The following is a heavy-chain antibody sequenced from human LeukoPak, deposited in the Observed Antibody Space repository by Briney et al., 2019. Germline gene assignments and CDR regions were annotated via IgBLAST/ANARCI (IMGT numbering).Heavy chain of an antibody. Sequence: GRSLRLSCAASGFTFDNYAMHWVRQAPGKGLEWVSGISWNSARIDYADSVKGRFTISRDNAKNSLYLQMNSLRAEDSAFYYCAKDYCTTTTCSRLGYWGQGTLVSVSS. J-gene: IGHJ4*02. V-gene: IGHV3-9*01. CDR3: AKDYCTTTTCSRLGY. CDR2: ISWNSARI. CDR1: GFTFDNYA. D-gene: IGHD2-2*01.